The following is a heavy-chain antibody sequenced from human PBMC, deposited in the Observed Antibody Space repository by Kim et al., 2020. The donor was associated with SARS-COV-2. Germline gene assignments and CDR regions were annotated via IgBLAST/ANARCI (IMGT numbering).Heavy chain of an antibody. V-gene: IGHV3-9*01. CDR2: ISWNSGSI. J-gene: IGHJ4*02. CDR3: AKSLMVRGVPFDY. CDR1: GFTFDDYA. Sequence: GGSLRLSCAASGFTFDDYAMHWVRQAPGKGLEWVSGISWNSGSIGYADSVKGRFTISRDNAKNSLYLQMNSLRAEDTALYYCAKSLMVRGVPFDYWGQGTLVTVSS. D-gene: IGHD3-10*01.